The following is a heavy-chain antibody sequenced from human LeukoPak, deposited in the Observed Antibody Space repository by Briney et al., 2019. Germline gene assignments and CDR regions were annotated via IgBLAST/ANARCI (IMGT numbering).Heavy chain of an antibody. Sequence: SETLSLTCTVSGGSISSSSYYWGWIRQPPGKGLEWIGSIYYSGSAYYNPSLKSRVTISVDTSKNQFSLKLSSVTAADMAVYYCARRLAGTEDYWGQGTLVTVSS. CDR2: IYYSGSA. V-gene: IGHV4-39*01. J-gene: IGHJ4*02. CDR1: GGSISSSSYY. CDR3: ARRLAGTEDY. D-gene: IGHD6-13*01.